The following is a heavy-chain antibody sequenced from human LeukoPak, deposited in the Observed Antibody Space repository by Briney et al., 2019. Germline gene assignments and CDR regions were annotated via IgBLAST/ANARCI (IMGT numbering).Heavy chain of an antibody. Sequence: SETLSLTCTVSGRSISSSSYYWGWIRQPPGKGLEWIGSIYYSGSTYYNPSLKSRVTISVDTSKNQFSLKLSSVTAADTAVYYCARRGYDILTGSLFDYWGQGTLVTVSS. CDR1: GRSISSSSYY. CDR2: IYYSGST. D-gene: IGHD3-9*01. CDR3: ARRGYDILTGSLFDY. V-gene: IGHV4-39*01. J-gene: IGHJ4*02.